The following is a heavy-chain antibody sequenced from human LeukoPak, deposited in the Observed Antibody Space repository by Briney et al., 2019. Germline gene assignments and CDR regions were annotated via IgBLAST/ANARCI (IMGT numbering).Heavy chain of an antibody. CDR2: IYSGGST. V-gene: IGHV3-66*04. CDR3: VKQSGYRGYDFFDY. Sequence: PGGSLRLSCAASGFTFSSYAMSWVRQAPGKGLEWVSAIYSGGSTYYSNSVKGRFTISRDNSKNMLYLQMNSLRAEDTAVYYCVKQSGYRGYDFFDYWGQGALVTVSS. D-gene: IGHD5-12*01. CDR1: GFTFSSYA. J-gene: IGHJ4*02.